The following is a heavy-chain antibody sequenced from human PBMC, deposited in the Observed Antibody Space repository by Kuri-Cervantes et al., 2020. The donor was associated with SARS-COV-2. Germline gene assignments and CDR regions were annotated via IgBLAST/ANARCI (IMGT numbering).Heavy chain of an antibody. CDR2: IYISGST. J-gene: IGHJ4*02. Sequence: GSLRLSCTVSGDSISSYYWSWIRQPAGKGLEWIGRIYISGSTDYNPSLESRVTMSIDTSRNQFSLRLSSVTAADTAVYYCAGGYTGWISNWGQGTLVTVSS. V-gene: IGHV4-4*07. CDR3: AGGYTGWISN. CDR1: GDSISSYY. D-gene: IGHD2-2*03.